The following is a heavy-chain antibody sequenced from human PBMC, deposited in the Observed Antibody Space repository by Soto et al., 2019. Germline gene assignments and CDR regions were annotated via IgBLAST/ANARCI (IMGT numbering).Heavy chain of an antibody. CDR2: IYYSGST. D-gene: IGHD3-22*01. Sequence: SETLSLTCTVSGGSISSVDYYWIWIRQPPGKGLEWIGYIYYSGSTYYNLSLKSRVTISVDTSKNQFSLKLSSVTAADTAVYYCARHYYDRSTFDFCGQGTPVTVSA. CDR3: ARHYYDRSTFDF. CDR1: GGSISSVDYY. J-gene: IGHJ4*02. V-gene: IGHV4-30-4*01.